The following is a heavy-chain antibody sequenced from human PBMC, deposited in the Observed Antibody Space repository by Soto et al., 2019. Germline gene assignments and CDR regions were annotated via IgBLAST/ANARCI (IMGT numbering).Heavy chain of an antibody. CDR3: AGGRPLPADY. CDR2: INAGNGNT. V-gene: IGHV1-3*05. J-gene: IGHJ4*02. CDR1: GYTFTSYA. Sequence: QVQLVQSGAEEKKPGASVKVSCKASGYTFTSYAMHWVRQAPGQRLEWMGWINAGNGNTKYSQKFQGRVTITRDTSASTADKELSSMRSEETAVYYCAGGRPLPADYWGQGTLVTVSS.